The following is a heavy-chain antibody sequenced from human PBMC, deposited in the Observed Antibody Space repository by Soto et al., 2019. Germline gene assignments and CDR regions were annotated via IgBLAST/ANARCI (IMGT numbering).Heavy chain of an antibody. J-gene: IGHJ5*01. D-gene: IGHD2-15*01. CDR3: ARAPVAYNWFDS. V-gene: IGHV3-74*01. CDR2: INTDGSST. CDR1: GSTFSTHW. Sequence: GGSLRLSCAASGSTFSTHWMHWVRQAPGKGLVWVSRINTDGSSTSYADSVKGRLTISRDNAKDTVYLQMNSLRAEDTAMYYCARAPVAYNWFDSWGQGILVTVSS.